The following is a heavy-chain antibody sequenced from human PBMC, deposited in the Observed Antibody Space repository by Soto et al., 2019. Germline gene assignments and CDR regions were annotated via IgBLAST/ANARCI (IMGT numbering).Heavy chain of an antibody. CDR2: INHSGST. D-gene: IGHD3-9*01. J-gene: IGHJ4*02. Sequence: QVQLQQWGAGLLKPSETLSLTCAVYGGSFSGYYWSWIRQPPGKGLEWIGEINHSGSTNYNPSLKSRVTISVDTSQNQFSLKLSSVTAADTAVYYCARRGLYDILTGRRNPFDYWGQGTLVTVSS. CDR3: ARRGLYDILTGRRNPFDY. V-gene: IGHV4-34*01. CDR1: GGSFSGYY.